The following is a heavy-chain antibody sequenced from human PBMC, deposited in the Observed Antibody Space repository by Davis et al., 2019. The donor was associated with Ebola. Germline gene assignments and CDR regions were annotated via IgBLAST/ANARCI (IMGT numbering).Heavy chain of an antibody. D-gene: IGHD3-16*01. CDR1: GGSITNYH. CDR2: IYSGGGS. CDR3: ARVGAATGGELDY. V-gene: IGHV4-59*01. J-gene: IGHJ4*02. Sequence: MPSETLSLTCTVSGGSITNYHWSWIRQPPGRELEWIAYIYSGGGSYYNPSLKSRVTISVDTSKNQFFLRVNSMTAADTAVYYCARVGAATGGELDYWGQGALVTVSS.